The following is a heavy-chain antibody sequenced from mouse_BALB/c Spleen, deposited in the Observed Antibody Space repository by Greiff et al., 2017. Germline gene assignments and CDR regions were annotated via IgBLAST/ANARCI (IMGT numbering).Heavy chain of an antibody. D-gene: IGHD2-1*01. J-gene: IGHJ4*01. CDR3: ARHEEGYGNYEGAMDY. V-gene: IGHV1-62-2*01. Sequence: QVQLKQSGAELVKPGASVKLSCKASGYTFTEYIIHWVKQRSGQGLEWIGWFYPGSGSIKYNEKFKDKATLTADKSSSTVYMELSRLTSEDSAVYFCARHEEGYGNYEGAMDYWGQGTSVTVSS. CDR2: FYPGSGSI. CDR1: GYTFTEYI.